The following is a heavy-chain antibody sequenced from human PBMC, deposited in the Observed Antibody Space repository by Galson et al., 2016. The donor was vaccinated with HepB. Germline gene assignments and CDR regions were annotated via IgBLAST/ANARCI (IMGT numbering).Heavy chain of an antibody. Sequence: SLRLSCATSGFIFSDYGMTWFRQAPGKGLEWVGFIRSKAHGGTTEYAASANGRFIISREDSESTTYLEMNSLTTEDTAVYYCSRGDYDYAWGSFSYSGLDVWGQGTTVTVSS. D-gene: IGHD3-16*01. CDR3: SRGDYDYAWGSFSYSGLDV. V-gene: IGHV3-49*03. J-gene: IGHJ6*02. CDR2: IRSKAHGGTT. CDR1: GFIFSDYG.